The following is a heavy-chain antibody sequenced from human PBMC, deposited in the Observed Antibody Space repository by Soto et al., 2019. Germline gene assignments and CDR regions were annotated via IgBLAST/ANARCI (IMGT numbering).Heavy chain of an antibody. Sequence: QLLESGGTLEQTGGSLKLSCAASGFTFNDYALSWVRQAPGEGLEWVSAISGSGADTSYADSVRGRFTVSRDNSKNTIYLRMDSLGPEDTAVYYCAKDRMRSDYGLDWYFDLWGRGTLVTVSS. D-gene: IGHD4-17*01. CDR2: ISGSGADT. J-gene: IGHJ2*01. CDR3: AKDRMRSDYGLDWYFDL. CDR1: GFTFNDYA. V-gene: IGHV3-23*01.